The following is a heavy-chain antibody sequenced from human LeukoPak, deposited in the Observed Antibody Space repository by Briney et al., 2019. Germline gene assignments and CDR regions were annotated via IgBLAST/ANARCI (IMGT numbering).Heavy chain of an antibody. D-gene: IGHD3-10*01. CDR3: AKAGDFDY. CDR2: NSSSDSTI. CDR1: GFTFSSYI. Sequence: PGGSLRLSCAASGFTFSSYIMNWVRQAPGKGLEWVSYNSSSDSTIYYADSVKGRFTISRDNSKNTLYLQMNSLRAEDTAVYYCAKAGDFDYWGQGTLVTVSS. V-gene: IGHV3-48*01. J-gene: IGHJ4*02.